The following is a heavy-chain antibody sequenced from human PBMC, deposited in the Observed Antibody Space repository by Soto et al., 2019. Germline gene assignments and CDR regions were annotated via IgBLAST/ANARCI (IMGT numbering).Heavy chain of an antibody. V-gene: IGHV4-39*01. J-gene: IGHJ5*02. CDR1: GGSISSSSYY. D-gene: IGHD1-20*01. CDR2: IYYSGST. Sequence: PSETLSLTCTVSGGSISSSSYYWGWIRQPPGKGLEWIGSIYYSGSTYYNPSLKSRVTISVDTSKNQFSLKLSSVTAADTAVYYCARHPLTTNIMNWFDPWGQGTLVTVSS. CDR3: ARHPLTTNIMNWFDP.